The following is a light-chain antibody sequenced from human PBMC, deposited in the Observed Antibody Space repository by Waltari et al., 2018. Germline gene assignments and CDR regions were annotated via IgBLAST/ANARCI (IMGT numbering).Light chain of an antibody. CDR1: QSISTN. J-gene: IGKJ1*01. CDR3: QQYIDWPPGT. V-gene: IGKV3-15*01. Sequence: IVMTQSPASLSVSPGERATLSCKTSQSISTNLAWYQRKPGQAPRHLIDAASARATGFAGRFSGSGSGTECTRTISSLQSEDVAIYYCQQYIDWPPGTFGQGTRVEIK. CDR2: AAS.